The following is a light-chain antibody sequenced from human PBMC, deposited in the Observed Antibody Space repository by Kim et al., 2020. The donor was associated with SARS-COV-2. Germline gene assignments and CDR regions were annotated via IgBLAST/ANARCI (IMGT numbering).Light chain of an antibody. CDR3: SSFTTSGSFEV. CDR2: DVN. Sequence: QSALTQPASVSGSPGQSITISCTGTSSDVGNYNYVSWYQHHPGNAPKLMIYDVNKRPSGVSSRFSGSKSGNTASLTISGLQAEDEADYYCSSFTTSGSFEVFGGGTQLTVL. J-gene: IGLJ3*02. CDR1: SSDVGNYNY. V-gene: IGLV2-14*03.